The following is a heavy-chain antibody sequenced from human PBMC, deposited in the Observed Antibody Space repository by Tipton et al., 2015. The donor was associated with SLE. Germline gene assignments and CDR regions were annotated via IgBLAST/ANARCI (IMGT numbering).Heavy chain of an antibody. V-gene: IGHV4-34*01. CDR2: INHSGST. Sequence: TLSLTCAVDGGSFSGYQWSWIRQSPGKGLEWIGEINHSGSTNYNPSLKSRVTISVDPSKNQFSLKLSSVTAADTAVYYCARLTLRGTADFRGPGTLVTVPS. D-gene: IGHD1-1*01. CDR3: ARLTLRGTADF. CDR1: GGSFSGYQ. J-gene: IGHJ4*02.